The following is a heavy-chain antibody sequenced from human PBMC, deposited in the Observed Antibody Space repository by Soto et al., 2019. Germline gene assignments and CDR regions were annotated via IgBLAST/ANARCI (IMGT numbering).Heavy chain of an antibody. V-gene: IGHV4-61*01. D-gene: IGHD6-13*01. Sequence: QVQLQESGPGLVKPSETLSLTCTVSGGSVSSGSFYWSWIRQPPGMGLEWIGFVYYIGRTNYNPSLKSRVAISVDTAKNQFSLQLSSVTAADTAVYYCAAGYSNSIFDPWGQGTLGTVSS. CDR2: VYYIGRT. J-gene: IGHJ5*02. CDR1: GGSVSSGSFY. CDR3: AAGYSNSIFDP.